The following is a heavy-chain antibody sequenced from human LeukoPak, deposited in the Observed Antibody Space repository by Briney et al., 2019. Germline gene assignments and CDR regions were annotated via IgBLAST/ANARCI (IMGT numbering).Heavy chain of an antibody. CDR3: ARQEAKERIVGATTRLRFPYYFDY. J-gene: IGHJ4*02. D-gene: IGHD1-26*01. V-gene: IGHV3-66*04. CDR2: IYSGGST. CDR1: EFSVGSNY. Sequence: GGSLRLSCAASEFSVGSNYMTWVRQAPGKGLEWVSLIYSGGSTYYADSVKGRFTISRDNSKNTLYLQMNSLRAEDTAVYYCARQEAKERIVGATTRLRFPYYFDYWGQGTLVTVSS.